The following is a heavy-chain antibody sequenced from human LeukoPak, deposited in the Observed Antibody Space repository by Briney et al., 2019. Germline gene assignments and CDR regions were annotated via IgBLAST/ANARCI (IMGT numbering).Heavy chain of an antibody. D-gene: IGHD5-24*01. CDR1: GGSISSYC. CDR2: IYYSGST. Sequence: SETLSLTCTVSGGSISSYCWSWIRQPPGKGLEWIGYIYYSGSTNYNPSLKSRVTISVDTSKNQFSLKLSSVTAADTAVYYCARDGYNYGFDYWGQGTLVTVSS. V-gene: IGHV4-59*12. J-gene: IGHJ4*02. CDR3: ARDGYNYGFDY.